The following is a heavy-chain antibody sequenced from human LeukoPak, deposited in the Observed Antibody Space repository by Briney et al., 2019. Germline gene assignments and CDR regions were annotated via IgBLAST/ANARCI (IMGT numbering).Heavy chain of an antibody. CDR1: GGSISSSSYY. V-gene: IGHV4-39*01. CDR2: IYYSGST. D-gene: IGHD3-16*01. Sequence: PSETLSLTCTVSGGSISSSSYYWGWIRQPPGKRMEWIGSIYYSGSTYYNPSLKSRVTISVDTSKNQFSLKLSSVTAADTAVYYCARHSFLAPYAGEYYFDYWGQGTLVTVSS. J-gene: IGHJ4*02. CDR3: ARHSFLAPYAGEYYFDY.